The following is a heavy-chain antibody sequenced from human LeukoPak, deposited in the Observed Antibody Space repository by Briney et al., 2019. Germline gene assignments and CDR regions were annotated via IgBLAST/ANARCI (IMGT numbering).Heavy chain of an antibody. D-gene: IGHD1-26*01. CDR2: IYYSGST. Sequence: SETLSLTCTVSGGSISSYYWSWIRQPPGKGLEWIGYIYYSGSTNYNPSLKSRVTISVDTSKNQFPLKLSSVTAADTAVYYCARAGPHSGSYYYFDYWGQGTLVTVSS. J-gene: IGHJ4*02. CDR3: ARAGPHSGSYYYFDY. V-gene: IGHV4-59*01. CDR1: GGSISSYY.